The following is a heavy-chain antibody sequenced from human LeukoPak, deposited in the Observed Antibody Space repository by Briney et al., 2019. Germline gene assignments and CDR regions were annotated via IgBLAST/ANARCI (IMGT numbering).Heavy chain of an antibody. D-gene: IGHD3-3*01. CDR2: IYPGDSDT. V-gene: IGHV5-51*01. Sequence: GESLKISCKGSGYSFTSYWIGWVRQMPGKGLEWIGIIYPGDSDTRYSPSFQGQVTISADKSISTAYLQWSSLKASDTAMYYCARVQTYDIWSGYYHYWGQGTLVTVCS. CDR3: ARVQTYDIWSGYYHY. J-gene: IGHJ4*02. CDR1: GYSFTSYW.